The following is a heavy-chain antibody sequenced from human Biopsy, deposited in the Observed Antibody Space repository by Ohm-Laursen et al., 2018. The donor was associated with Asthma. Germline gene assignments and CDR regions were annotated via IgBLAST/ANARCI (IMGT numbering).Heavy chain of an antibody. D-gene: IGHD3-16*01. CDR1: GFTFDDYA. V-gene: IGHV3-9*01. J-gene: IGHJ3*02. CDR2: ISWNSGSL. CDR3: VRVWGGSAFDI. Sequence: SLRLSYSASGFTFDDYAMNWVRQAPGKGLEWVSGISWNSGSLEYADSVKGRFTVSRDNAKRTLYLQMNSLRAEDTALYYCVRVWGGSAFDIWGQGTMVNISS.